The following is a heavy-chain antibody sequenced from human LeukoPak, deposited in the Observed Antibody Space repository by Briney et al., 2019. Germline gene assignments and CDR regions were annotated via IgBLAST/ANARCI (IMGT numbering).Heavy chain of an antibody. Sequence: PGGSLRLSCAASGFTFSSYWMNWVRQAPGKGLEWVSYITSSSSYIYYADSVKGRFTISRDNAKNSLYLQMDSLRAENTAVYYCAREMLAAVAAQSWGQGTLVTVSS. CDR1: GFTFSSYW. CDR3: AREMLAAVAAQS. D-gene: IGHD6-19*01. J-gene: IGHJ5*02. V-gene: IGHV3-21*01. CDR2: ITSSSSYI.